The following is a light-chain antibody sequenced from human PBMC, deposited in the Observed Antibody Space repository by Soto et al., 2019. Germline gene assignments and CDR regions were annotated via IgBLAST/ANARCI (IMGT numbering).Light chain of an antibody. CDR1: QSVSSS. CDR3: QQYNNWPRT. CDR2: GAS. Sequence: VMTQSPATLSGFPGQRATPSSSASQSVSSSLAWYQQKPVQAPRLLIYGASTRAAGIPARFSGSGSGTEFTLTISSLQSEDFAVYYCQQYNNWPRTFGQGTKVDIK. J-gene: IGKJ1*01. V-gene: IGKV3-15*01.